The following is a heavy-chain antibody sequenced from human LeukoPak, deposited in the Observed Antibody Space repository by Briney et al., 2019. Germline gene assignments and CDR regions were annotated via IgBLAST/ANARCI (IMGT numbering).Heavy chain of an antibody. CDR2: ISSSSSYI. Sequence: GGSLRLSCAASGFTVSSSYMNWVRQAPGKGLEWVSSISSSSSYIYYADSVKGRFTISRDNAKNSLYLQMNSLRAEDTVVYYCARAGYSGYDPFDYWGQGTLVTVSS. V-gene: IGHV3-21*01. CDR1: GFTVSSSY. J-gene: IGHJ4*02. D-gene: IGHD5-12*01. CDR3: ARAGYSGYDPFDY.